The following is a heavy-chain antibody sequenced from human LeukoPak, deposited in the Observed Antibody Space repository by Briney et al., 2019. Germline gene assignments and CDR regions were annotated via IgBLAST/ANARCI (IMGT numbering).Heavy chain of an antibody. D-gene: IGHD3-22*01. CDR2: INPNSGGT. CDR1: GYTFTDYY. CDR3: ARETLEVMIVGSFDP. V-gene: IGHV1-2*02. J-gene: IGHJ5*02. Sequence: ASVKLSCKASGYTFTDYYMPWVRQAPGQGLEWMGWINPNSGGTNYAQNFQGRVTMTRDTSISTAYMELSRLRADDTAVYYWARETLEVMIVGSFDPWGQGTLVTVSS.